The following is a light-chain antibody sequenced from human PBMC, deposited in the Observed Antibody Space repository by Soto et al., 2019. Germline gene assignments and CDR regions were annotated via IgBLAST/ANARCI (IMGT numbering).Light chain of an antibody. V-gene: IGKV1-39*01. CDR3: QQSHSTPLT. J-gene: IGKJ4*01. CDR2: AAS. Sequence: DIQLTQSPSSLSASVVDRVTITCRAIHNIYKFLNWYQQRPGKAPKFLIYAASSLQSGVPSRFSGSGFGTDFTLTISSLQPEDFATYYCQQSHSTPLTFGGGTKVDNK. CDR1: HNIYKF.